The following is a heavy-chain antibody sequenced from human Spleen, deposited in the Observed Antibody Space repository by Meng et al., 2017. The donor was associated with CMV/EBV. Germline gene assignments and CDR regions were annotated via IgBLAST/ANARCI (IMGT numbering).Heavy chain of an antibody. J-gene: IGHJ4*02. D-gene: IGHD1-26*01. CDR2: VDHSENT. CDR3: ARAEYSGNYYEGD. CDR1: GGAIRSSSW. Sequence: AVSGGAIRSSSWLSWVRQPPGKELEWIGEVDHSENTNYNPSLKSRVSISVDNSKNQFSLKVTSVTAADTAVYYCARAEYSGNYYEGDWGQGILVTVSS. V-gene: IGHV4-4*02.